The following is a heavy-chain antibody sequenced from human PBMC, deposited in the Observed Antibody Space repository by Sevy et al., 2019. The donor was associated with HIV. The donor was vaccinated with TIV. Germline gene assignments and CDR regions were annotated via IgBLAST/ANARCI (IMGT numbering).Heavy chain of an antibody. CDR3: ARYRVAGNFDY. V-gene: IGHV4-34*01. CDR2: INHSGST. J-gene: IGHJ4*02. Sequence: SETLSLTCAVYGGSFSGYYWSWIRQPPGKGLEWIGEINHSGSTNYNPSLKSRVTISVDTSKNQFSLKLNSVTAADTAVHYCARYRVAGNFDYWGQGTLVTVSS. D-gene: IGHD6-19*01. CDR1: GGSFSGYY.